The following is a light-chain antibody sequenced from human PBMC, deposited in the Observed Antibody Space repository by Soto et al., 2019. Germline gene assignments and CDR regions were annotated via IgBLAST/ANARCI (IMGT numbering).Light chain of an antibody. CDR3: QSYDSSLSLYV. V-gene: IGLV1-40*01. Sequence: QSVLTQPPSVSGAPGQRVTISCTGSSSNIGAGYDVHWYQQLPGTAPKLLIYGNSNRPSGVPDRFSGSKSGTSASLAITGLQAEDEADYSCQSYDSSLSLYVFGPVTKVTVL. J-gene: IGLJ1*01. CDR1: SSNIGAGYD. CDR2: GNS.